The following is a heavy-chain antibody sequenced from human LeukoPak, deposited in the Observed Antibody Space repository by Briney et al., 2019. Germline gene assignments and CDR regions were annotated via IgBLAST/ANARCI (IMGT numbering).Heavy chain of an antibody. J-gene: IGHJ6*03. CDR3: ARGVSRGYSYGGYYMDV. Sequence: PSETLSLTCTVSGNSFGDYHWSWIRQPAGKGLEWIGRIYTSGSTTYNPSLKSRVTMSVDTSRSQFSLNLMSVTAADTAVYYCARGVSRGYSYGGYYMDVWGKGTTVTVSS. D-gene: IGHD5-18*01. CDR2: IYTSGST. V-gene: IGHV4-4*07. CDR1: GNSFGDYH.